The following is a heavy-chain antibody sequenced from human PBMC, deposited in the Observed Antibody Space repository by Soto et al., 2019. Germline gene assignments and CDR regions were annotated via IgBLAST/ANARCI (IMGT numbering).Heavy chain of an antibody. CDR3: VSVFAIRDYYGMDV. J-gene: IGHJ6*02. CDR2: ISHGGNA. V-gene: IGHV4-34*01. CDR1: GGSLSGYY. D-gene: IGHD2-21*01. Sequence: PSETLSLTCAVYGGSLSGYYWSWIRQSPGKGLEWVGEISHGGNANYSPSLKSRVTISVDTSKNQVSLKLTSVTAADTAIYYCVSVFAIRDYYGMDVWGQGTTVTVSS.